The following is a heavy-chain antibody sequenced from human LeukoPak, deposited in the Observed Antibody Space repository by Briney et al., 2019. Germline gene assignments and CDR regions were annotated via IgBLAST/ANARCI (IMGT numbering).Heavy chain of an antibody. Sequence: ASVTVSFKASGYTFTGYYMHWVRQAPGQGREWMGWINPNSGGTNYAHKFQGRVTMTRDTSISTAYMELSRLRSDDTAVYYCATDSSGWYRFDYWGQGTLVTVSS. CDR3: ATDSSGWYRFDY. D-gene: IGHD6-19*01. J-gene: IGHJ4*02. CDR2: INPNSGGT. CDR1: GYTFTGYY. V-gene: IGHV1-2*02.